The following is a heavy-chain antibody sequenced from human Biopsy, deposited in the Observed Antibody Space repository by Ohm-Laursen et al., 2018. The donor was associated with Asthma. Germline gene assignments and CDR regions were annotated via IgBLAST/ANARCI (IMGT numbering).Heavy chain of an antibody. J-gene: IGHJ6*02. CDR3: ARVDAIMISGDFYFYSGFDL. CDR1: GGSFSNFA. Sequence: SSVKVSCKASGGSFSNFAFNWVRQAPGQGLEWMGGIIPMYGVPKVAQKFQGRVTITADESTSTAYMEMSSLRSEDTAVYYCARVDAIMISGDFYFYSGFDLWGQGTTVRVSS. D-gene: IGHD3-16*01. V-gene: IGHV1-69*01. CDR2: IIPMYGVP.